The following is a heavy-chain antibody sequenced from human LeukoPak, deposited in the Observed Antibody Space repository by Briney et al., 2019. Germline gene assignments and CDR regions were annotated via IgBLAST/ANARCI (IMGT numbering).Heavy chain of an antibody. D-gene: IGHD2-21*01. Sequence: SETLSLTCTVSGGSISSSSYYWGWIRQPPGKGLEWIGRMYTSGSTNYNPSLKSRLTISVDTSKNQFSLKLSSVTAADTAVYYCTRVSSRGEGFDYWGQGILVTVSS. V-gene: IGHV4-39*07. CDR2: MYTSGST. J-gene: IGHJ4*02. CDR3: TRVSSRGEGFDY. CDR1: GGSISSSSYY.